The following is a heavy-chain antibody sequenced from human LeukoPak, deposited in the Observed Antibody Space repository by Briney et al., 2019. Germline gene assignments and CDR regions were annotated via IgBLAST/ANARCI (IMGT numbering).Heavy chain of an antibody. CDR1: GYTFTSYG. Sequence: ASVKVSCKASGYTFTSYGISWVRQAPGQGLEWMGWISAYNGNTNYAQKLQGRVTMTTDTSTSTAYMELRSLRSDGTAVYYCARGGLVVVVAATPSTTPGLLHWLDPWGQGTLVSVSS. J-gene: IGHJ5*02. D-gene: IGHD2-15*01. V-gene: IGHV1-18*01. CDR3: ARGGLVVVVAATPSTTPGLLHWLDP. CDR2: ISAYNGNT.